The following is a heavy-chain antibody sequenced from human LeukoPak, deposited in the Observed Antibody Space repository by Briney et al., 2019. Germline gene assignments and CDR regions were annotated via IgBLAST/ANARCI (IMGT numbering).Heavy chain of an antibody. D-gene: IGHD3-10*01. Sequence: SETLSLTCTVSGGSISSYYWSWIRQHPGKGLEWIGYIYYSGSTYYNPSLKSRVTISVDTSKNQFSLKLSSVTAADTAVYYCAKGHYYGSGSLDYWGQGTLVTVSS. CDR2: IYYSGST. V-gene: IGHV4-59*06. J-gene: IGHJ4*02. CDR3: AKGHYYGSGSLDY. CDR1: GGSISSYY.